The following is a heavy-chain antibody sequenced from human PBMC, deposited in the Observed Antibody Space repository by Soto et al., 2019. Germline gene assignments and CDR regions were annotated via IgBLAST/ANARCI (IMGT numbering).Heavy chain of an antibody. J-gene: IGHJ5*02. CDR3: ARDQGVVVPAAMAWFDP. Sequence: SETLSLTCTVSGGSVSSGSYYWSWIRQPPGKGLEWIGYIYYSGSTNYNPSLKSRVTISVDTSKNQFSLKLSSVTAADTAVYYCARDQGVVVPAAMAWFDPWGQGTLVTVSS. CDR2: IYYSGST. V-gene: IGHV4-61*01. D-gene: IGHD2-2*01. CDR1: GGSVSSGSYY.